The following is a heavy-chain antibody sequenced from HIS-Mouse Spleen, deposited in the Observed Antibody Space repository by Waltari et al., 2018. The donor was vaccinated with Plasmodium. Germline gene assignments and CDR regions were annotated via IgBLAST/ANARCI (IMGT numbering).Heavy chain of an antibody. J-gene: IGHJ5*02. V-gene: IGHV4-38-2*02. CDR2: IYHSGST. Sequence: QVQLQESGPGLAKPSETLSLTCTVSGYSISSGYSWGWFRQPPGKGLEWIGSIYHSGSTYYNPSLKSRVTISVDTSKNQFSLKLSSVTAADTAVYYCARGVGYSSSWYWFDPWGQGTLVTVSS. CDR1: GYSISSGYS. CDR3: ARGVGYSSSWYWFDP. D-gene: IGHD6-13*01.